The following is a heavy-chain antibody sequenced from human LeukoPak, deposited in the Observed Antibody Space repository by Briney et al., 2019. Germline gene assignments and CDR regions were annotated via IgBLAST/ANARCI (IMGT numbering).Heavy chain of an antibody. CDR2: MTTSSDTV. J-gene: IGHJ4*02. D-gene: IGHD1-26*01. Sequence: PGGSLRLSCAASGCTFRSNSMNWVRQAPGKGLEWISYMTTSSDTVHYADSVKGRFTISRDNPKNTLYLQMSGLRAEDTAMYYCVGHSGSRYFDYWGQGTLVIVSS. CDR3: VGHSGSRYFDY. V-gene: IGHV3-48*01. CDR1: GCTFRSNS.